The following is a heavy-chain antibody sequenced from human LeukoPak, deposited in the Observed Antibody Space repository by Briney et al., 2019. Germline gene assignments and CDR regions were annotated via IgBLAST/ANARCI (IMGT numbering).Heavy chain of an antibody. CDR2: ISYDGSNK. J-gene: IGHJ4*02. CDR3: AETRLWFGELLSSADY. Sequence: GGSLRLSCAASGFTFSRYGMHWVRQAPGKGLEWVAVISYDGSNKYYVDSVKGRFTISRDNSKNTLYLQMNSLRPEDTAVYYCAETRLWFGELLSSADYWGQGTLVTVSS. V-gene: IGHV3-30*18. D-gene: IGHD3-10*01. CDR1: GFTFSRYG.